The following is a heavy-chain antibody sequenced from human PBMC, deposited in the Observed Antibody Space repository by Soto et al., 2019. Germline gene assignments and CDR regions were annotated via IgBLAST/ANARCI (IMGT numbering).Heavy chain of an antibody. CDR1: GLTVSSYA. CDR3: AKGWMDV. J-gene: IGHJ6*02. Sequence: EVPLVESGGGLIQPGGSLRLSCAVSGLTVSSYAMSWVRQAPGEGLEWVSVIYASDSTHYADSVKGRFTISRDNSKNTLFLQMNSLRAEDTAVYNCAKGWMDVWGQGTTVTVS. CDR2: IYASDST. V-gene: IGHV3-53*01.